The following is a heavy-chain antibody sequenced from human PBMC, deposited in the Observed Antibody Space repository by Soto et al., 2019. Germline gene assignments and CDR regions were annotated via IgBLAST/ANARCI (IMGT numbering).Heavy chain of an antibody. V-gene: IGHV1-18*01. CDR2: ISPYNGNT. J-gene: IGHJ5*02. CDR3: ARDQGFRVVINSTRFDP. CDR1: GDTFSRYG. D-gene: IGHD2-21*01. Sequence: ASVKVSCKASGDTFSRYGIMWVRQAPGQGLEWMGWISPYNGNTNSAEKLRGRLTMTTDASTTTAYMELRSLRSDDTAIYYCARDQGFRVVINSTRFDPWRQGTLVTVSS.